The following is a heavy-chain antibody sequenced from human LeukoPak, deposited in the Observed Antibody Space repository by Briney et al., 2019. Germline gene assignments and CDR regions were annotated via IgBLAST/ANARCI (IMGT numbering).Heavy chain of an antibody. CDR1: GFTFSYYS. CDR2: ISSTSSTI. J-gene: IGHJ1*01. Sequence: GGSLRLSCAASGFTFSYYSMNWVRQAPGKGLEWVSYISSTSSTIYYTDSVKGRFTISRDNSKNTLYLQMNSLRAEDTAVYYCAKPACCGGDCYSSPFQHWGQGTLVTVSS. V-gene: IGHV3-48*01. CDR3: AKPACCGGDCYSSPFQH. D-gene: IGHD2-21*02.